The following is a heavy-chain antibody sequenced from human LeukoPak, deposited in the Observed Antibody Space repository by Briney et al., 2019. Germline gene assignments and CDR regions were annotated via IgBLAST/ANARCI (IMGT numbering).Heavy chain of an antibody. CDR1: GGSFSGYY. J-gene: IGHJ4*02. Sequence: SETLSLTCVVDGGSFSGYYWTWIRQSPRKGLEWIGEINHSGNTRCNPSLKSRVTISVDTSKNQFSLKLTSVTAADTAVYYCTRGKPETVFDNWGQGTLVTVSS. V-gene: IGHV4-34*01. CDR2: INHSGNT. D-gene: IGHD2-21*02. CDR3: TRGKPETVFDN.